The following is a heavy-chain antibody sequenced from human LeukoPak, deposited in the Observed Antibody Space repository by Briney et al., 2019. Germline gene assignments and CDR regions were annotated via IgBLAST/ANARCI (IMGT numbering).Heavy chain of an antibody. CDR1: GFTFSSYG. CDR2: IWYDGSNK. CDR3: ARDQDIVVVPAAPDY. J-gene: IGHJ4*02. Sequence: GRSLRLSYAASGFTFSSYGVHWVRQAPGKGLEWVAVIWYDGSNKYYADSVKGRFTISRDNSKNTLYLQMNSLRAEDTAVYYCARDQDIVVVPAAPDYWGQGTLVTVSS. V-gene: IGHV3-33*01. D-gene: IGHD2-2*01.